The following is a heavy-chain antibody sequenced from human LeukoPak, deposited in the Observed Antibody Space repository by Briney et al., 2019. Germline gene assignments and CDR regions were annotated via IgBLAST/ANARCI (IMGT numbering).Heavy chain of an antibody. CDR1: GFTFSSYG. V-gene: IGHV3-30*02. CDR3: AKLADPTYYYYYMDV. J-gene: IGHJ6*03. CDR2: IRYDGSNK. D-gene: IGHD6-19*01. Sequence: GGSLRLSCAASGFTFSSYGMHWVRQAPGKGLEWVAFIRYDGSNKYYADSVKGRFTISRDNSKNTLYLQMNSLRAEDTAVYYCAKLADPTYYYYYMDVWGKGTTVTISS.